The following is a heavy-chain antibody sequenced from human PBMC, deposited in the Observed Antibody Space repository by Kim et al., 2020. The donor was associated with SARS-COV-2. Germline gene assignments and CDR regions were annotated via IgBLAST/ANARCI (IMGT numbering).Heavy chain of an antibody. CDR1: GYTFTSYD. CDR2: MNPNSGNT. D-gene: IGHD3-3*01. CDR3: ARAYYDFWSGYFPRWDWFDP. Sequence: ASVKVSCKASGYTFTSYDINWVRQATGQGLEWMGWMNPNSGNTGYAQKFQGRVTMTRNTSISTAYMELSSLRSEDTAVYYCARAYYDFWSGYFPRWDWFDPWGQGTLVTVSS. V-gene: IGHV1-8*01. J-gene: IGHJ5*02.